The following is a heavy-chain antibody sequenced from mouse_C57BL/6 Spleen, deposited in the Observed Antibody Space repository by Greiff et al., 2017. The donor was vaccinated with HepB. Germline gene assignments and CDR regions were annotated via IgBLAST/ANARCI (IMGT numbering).Heavy chain of an antibody. CDR2: ISSGSSTI. CDR3: ARPGYYGSSFYYYAMDY. V-gene: IGHV5-17*01. CDR1: GFTFSDYG. J-gene: IGHJ4*01. Sequence: EVQLVESGGGLVKPGGSLKLSCAASGFTFSDYGMHWVRQAPEKGLEWVAYISSGSSTIYYADTVKGRFTISRDNAKNTLFLQMTSLRSEDTAMYYCARPGYYGSSFYYYAMDYWGQGTSVTVSS. D-gene: IGHD1-1*01.